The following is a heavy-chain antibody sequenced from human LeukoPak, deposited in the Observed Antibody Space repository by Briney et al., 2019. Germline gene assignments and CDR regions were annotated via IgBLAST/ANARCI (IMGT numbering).Heavy chain of an antibody. J-gene: IGHJ4*02. Sequence: ASVKVSFKASGYTFTSYAMHWVRQAPGQRLEWMGWINAGNGNTKYSQKFQGRVTITRDTSARTAYMDMSSLRSEDTAVYYCARVVGYSYGGDYYFDYWGQGTLVTVSS. CDR2: INAGNGNT. CDR1: GYTFTSYA. D-gene: IGHD5-18*01. V-gene: IGHV1-3*01. CDR3: ARVVGYSYGGDYYFDY.